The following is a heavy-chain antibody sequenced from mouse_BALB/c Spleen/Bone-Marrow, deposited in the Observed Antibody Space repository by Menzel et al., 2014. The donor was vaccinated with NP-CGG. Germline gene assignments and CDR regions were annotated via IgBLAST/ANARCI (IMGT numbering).Heavy chain of an antibody. CDR3: GRYGYDAMDF. V-gene: IGHV1-37*01. CDR2: IHPYNGDT. Sequence: EVKLMESGPELVKPGASVKLSCRASGFSFTDYFINWVKQSHGKSLEWIGRIHPYNGDTFYNQKSKVKATLTVDKSSNTDRMELLSLTSEDSAVYYCGRYGYDAMDFWGQGTSVTVSS. D-gene: IGHD1-1*02. CDR1: GFSFTDYF. J-gene: IGHJ4*01.